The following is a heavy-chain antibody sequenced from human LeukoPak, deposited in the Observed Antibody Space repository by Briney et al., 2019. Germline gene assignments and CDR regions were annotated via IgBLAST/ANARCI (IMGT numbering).Heavy chain of an antibody. CDR2: ISSSGSTI. J-gene: IGHJ6*04. CDR1: GFTLSSYE. D-gene: IGHD3-10*02. V-gene: IGHV3-48*03. Sequence: GGSLRLSCAASGFTLSSYEMNWVRQPPGKGLEWVSYISSSGSTIYYADSVKGRFTISRDNAKNSLYLQMNSLRAEDTAVYYCAELGITMIGGVWGKGTTVTISS. CDR3: AELGITMIGGV.